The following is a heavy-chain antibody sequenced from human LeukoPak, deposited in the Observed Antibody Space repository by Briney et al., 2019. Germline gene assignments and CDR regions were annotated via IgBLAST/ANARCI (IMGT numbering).Heavy chain of an antibody. CDR2: ISSSSSYI. D-gene: IGHD1-20*01. J-gene: IGHJ4*02. CDR3: ARDVITGTTSTSDY. CDR1: GFTFSSYS. Sequence: PGGSLRLSCAASGFTFSSYSMNWVRQAPGKGLEWVSSISSSSSYIYYADSVKGRFTISRDNAKNSLYLQMNSLRAEDTAVYYCARDVITGTTSTSDYWGQGTLVTVSS. V-gene: IGHV3-21*01.